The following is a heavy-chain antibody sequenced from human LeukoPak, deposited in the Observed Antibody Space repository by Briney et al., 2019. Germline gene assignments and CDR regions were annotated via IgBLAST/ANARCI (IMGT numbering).Heavy chain of an antibody. CDR2: ISSSSSTI. CDR3: ARVPRLGYCSSTSCRGNYYYGMDV. D-gene: IGHD2-2*01. V-gene: IGHV3-48*04. CDR1: GFTFSSYS. J-gene: IGHJ6*02. Sequence: PGGSLRLSCAASGFTFSSYSMNWVRQAPGKGLEWVSYISSSSSTIYYADSVKGRFTISRDNAKNSLYLQMNSLRAEDTAVYYCARVPRLGYCSSTSCRGNYYYGMDVWGQGTTVTVSS.